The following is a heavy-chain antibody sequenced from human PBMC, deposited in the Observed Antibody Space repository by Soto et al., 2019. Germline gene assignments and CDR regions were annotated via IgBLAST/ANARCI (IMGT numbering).Heavy chain of an antibody. V-gene: IGHV3-21*01. CDR3: ARERMGFDGSGSYLYYYYYGMDV. Sequence: PWGSLRLSCAASGFTFSSYSMNWVRQAPGKGLEWVSSISSSSSYIYYADSVKGRFTISRDNAKNSLYLQMNSLRAEDTAVYYCARERMGFDGSGSYLYYYYYGMDVWGQGTTVNVS. J-gene: IGHJ6*02. CDR2: ISSSSSYI. D-gene: IGHD3-10*01. CDR1: GFTFSSYS.